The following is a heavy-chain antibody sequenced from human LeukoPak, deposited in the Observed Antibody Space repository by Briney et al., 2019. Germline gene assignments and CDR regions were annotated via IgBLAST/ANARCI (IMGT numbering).Heavy chain of an antibody. D-gene: IGHD2-2*01. CDR1: GGSISSGDYY. Sequence: SETLSLTCTVSGGSISSGDYYWSWIRQPPGKGLEWIGYIYYSGSTYYNPSLKSRVTISVDTSKNQFSLKLSSVTAADTAVYYCASGIVVVPAALDYWGQGTLVTVSS. CDR3: ASGIVVVPAALDY. CDR2: IYYSGST. J-gene: IGHJ4*02. V-gene: IGHV4-30-4*08.